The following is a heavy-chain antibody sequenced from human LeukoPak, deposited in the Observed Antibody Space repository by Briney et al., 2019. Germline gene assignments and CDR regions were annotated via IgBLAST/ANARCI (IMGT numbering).Heavy chain of an antibody. Sequence: ASVKVSCKASGGTFSSYAISWVRQAPGQGLEWMGGIIPIFGTANYAQKLQGRVTITADESTSTAYMELSSLRSEDTAVYYCARGGSGSYLRCFDYWGQGTLVTVSS. CDR3: ARGGSGSYLRCFDY. D-gene: IGHD1-26*01. J-gene: IGHJ4*02. CDR1: GGTFSSYA. CDR2: IIPIFGTA. V-gene: IGHV1-69*13.